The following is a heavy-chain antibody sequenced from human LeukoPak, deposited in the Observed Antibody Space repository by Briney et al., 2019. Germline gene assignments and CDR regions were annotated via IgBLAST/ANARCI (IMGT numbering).Heavy chain of an antibody. CDR3: AKDRGTTGFYYGMNV. V-gene: IGHV3-30*18. CDR2: ISYHGSNE. Sequence: GGSLRLSCVDSGFTFSGYGMHWVRQAPGKGLDWVAIISYHGSNEHYADSVKGRFTISRDNSKNTLYLQMNSLRAEDTAVYYCAKDRGTTGFYYGMNVWGQGTTVTVSS. CDR1: GFTFSGYG. J-gene: IGHJ6*02. D-gene: IGHD2-2*01.